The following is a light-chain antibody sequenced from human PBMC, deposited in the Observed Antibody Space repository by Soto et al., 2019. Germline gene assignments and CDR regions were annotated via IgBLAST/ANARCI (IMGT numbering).Light chain of an antibody. CDR3: CSYAGSYTFGV. Sequence: QSVLTQPRSVSGSPEQSVTISCTGTSSDVGGYNYVSRYQQHPGKAPKLMIYDVSKRPSGVPDRFSGSKSGNTASLTISGLQAEDEADYYCCSYAGSYTFGVFGTGTKVTVL. V-gene: IGLV2-11*01. CDR2: DVS. J-gene: IGLJ1*01. CDR1: SSDVGGYNY.